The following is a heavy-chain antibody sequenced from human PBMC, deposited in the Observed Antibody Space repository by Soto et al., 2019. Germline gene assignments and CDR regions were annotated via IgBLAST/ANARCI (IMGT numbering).Heavy chain of an antibody. D-gene: IGHD1-1*01. CDR2: IWYDGSKR. CDR3: ARDSDGNSQFSQFDY. J-gene: IGHJ4*02. CDR1: GFTFSSYG. V-gene: IGHV3-33*01. Sequence: GGSLRLSCAASGFTFSSYGFHWVRQAPGKGLEWVAVIWYDGSKRYYTDSVKGRFTISRDSSRNTVFLQMDSLRVEDTAVYHCARDSDGNSQFSQFDYWGQGTLVTVSS.